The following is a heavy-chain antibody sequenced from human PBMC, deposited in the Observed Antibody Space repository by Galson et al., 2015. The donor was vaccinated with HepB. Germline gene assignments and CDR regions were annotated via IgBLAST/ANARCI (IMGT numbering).Heavy chain of an antibody. Sequence: SLRLSCAASGFTFSSYAMHWVRQAPGKGLEWVAVTSYDGSNKYYADSVKGRFTISRDNSKNTLYLQMNSLRAEDTAVYYCARERPVTYYDFWSGSYYFDYWGQGTLVTVSS. CDR1: GFTFSSYA. V-gene: IGHV3-30-3*01. CDR2: TSYDGSNK. D-gene: IGHD3-3*01. CDR3: ARERPVTYYDFWSGSYYFDY. J-gene: IGHJ4*02.